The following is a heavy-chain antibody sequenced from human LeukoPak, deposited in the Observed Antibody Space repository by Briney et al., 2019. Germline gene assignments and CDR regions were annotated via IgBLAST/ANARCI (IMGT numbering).Heavy chain of an antibody. V-gene: IGHV5-51*01. J-gene: IGHJ4*02. D-gene: IGHD3-22*01. CDR2: IYPGDSDT. CDR3: ARLKAGYYDSSGRYYFDY. Sequence: GESLKISCKGSGHSFTTYWIGWVRHVPEKGLEWMGIIYPGDSDTRYSPSFQGQVTISADKSISTAYLQWSSLKASDTAMYYCARLKAGYYDSSGRYYFDYWGQGTLVTVSS. CDR1: GHSFTTYW.